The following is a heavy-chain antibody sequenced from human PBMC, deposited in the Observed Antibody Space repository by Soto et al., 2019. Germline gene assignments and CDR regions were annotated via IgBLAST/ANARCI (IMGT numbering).Heavy chain of an antibody. CDR3: EAEMTFGKLSVV. CDR2: IFPKFGTT. CDR1: GDTDTNYV. D-gene: IGHD3-16*02. Sequence: ASVKVSCKASGDTDTNYVISWVRQAPGQGLEWMGGIFPKFGTTYSAQKLQNRLTITADESTSTVYMQLSSLRLDDTAVYYCEAEMTFGKLSVVWGQGTTVTVSS. V-gene: IGHV1-69*13. J-gene: IGHJ6*02.